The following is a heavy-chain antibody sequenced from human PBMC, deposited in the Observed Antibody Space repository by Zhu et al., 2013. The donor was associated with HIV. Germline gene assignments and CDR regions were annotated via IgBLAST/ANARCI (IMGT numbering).Heavy chain of an antibody. J-gene: IGHJ4*02. Sequence: QVQLVQSGAEVKKPGASVKVSCKASGYTFTDYYIHWVRQAPGQGLEWMGWINPKNGDTKYGQKFQGRVTMTRDTSITTAYMDLSGLTSYDTAVYYCARGSVFDYWGQGTLVTVSS. V-gene: IGHV1-2*02. CDR1: GYTFTDYY. CDR3: ARGSVFDY. D-gene: IGHD3-3*01. CDR2: INPKNGDT.